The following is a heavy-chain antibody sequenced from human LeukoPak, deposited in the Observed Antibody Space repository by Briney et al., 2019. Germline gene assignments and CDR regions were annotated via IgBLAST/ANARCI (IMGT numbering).Heavy chain of an antibody. Sequence: GGSLRLSCAASGFTFRSYWMTWVRQYPGKGLEWVANIKQDGSETYYADSVKGRFTISGDNAKRSLYLQMNSLRAEDTAVYYCARDGELGSPADAFDIWGQGTMVTVSS. D-gene: IGHD1-26*01. CDR3: ARDGELGSPADAFDI. CDR2: IKQDGSET. J-gene: IGHJ3*02. V-gene: IGHV3-7*01. CDR1: GFTFRSYW.